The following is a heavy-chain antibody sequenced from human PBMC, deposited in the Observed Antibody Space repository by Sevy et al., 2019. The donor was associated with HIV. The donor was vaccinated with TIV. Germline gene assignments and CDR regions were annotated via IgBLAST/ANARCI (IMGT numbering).Heavy chain of an antibody. V-gene: IGHV1-24*01. J-gene: IGHJ4*02. D-gene: IGHD3-22*01. CDR2: FDPEDDET. CDR1: GYTLTKLA. Sequence: ASVKVSCKVSGYTLTKLAMHWVGQAPGKGLEWMGSFDPEDDETIYAQKFQGRVMMTEDTSTDTAYMELSSLRSEDTAVYYCATTKDYYERSGSPFDSWGQGTPVTVSS. CDR3: ATTKDYYERSGSPFDS.